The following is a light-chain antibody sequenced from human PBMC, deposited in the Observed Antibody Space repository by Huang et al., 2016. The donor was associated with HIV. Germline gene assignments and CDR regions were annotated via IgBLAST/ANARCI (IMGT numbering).Light chain of an antibody. J-gene: IGKJ4*01. CDR2: DAS. CDR3: QQRSAWPLT. CDR1: QSVHSY. Sequence: EIVLTQSPATLSLSPGERATLSCSASQSVHSYLAWYQQKPGQAPRLLIYDASNRATGIPARFSGSGSGTDFTLTISNLQSEDFAVYYCQQRSAWPLTFGGGTKVEI. V-gene: IGKV3-11*01.